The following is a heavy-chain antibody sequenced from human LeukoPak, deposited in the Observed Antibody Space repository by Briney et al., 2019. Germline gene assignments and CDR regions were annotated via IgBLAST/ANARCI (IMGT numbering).Heavy chain of an antibody. CDR3: AKAVSISATGPDS. CDR1: GFIFSNYG. V-gene: IGHV3-30*18. D-gene: IGHD6-6*01. Sequence: PGRSLRLSCAASGFIFSNYGMHWVRQAPGKGLEWVALISYDGSNKYYTDSVKGRFTISRDNSKNTLYLQMNSLRGEDTAVYYCAKAVSISATGPDSWGQGTLVTVSS. CDR2: ISYDGSNK. J-gene: IGHJ4*02.